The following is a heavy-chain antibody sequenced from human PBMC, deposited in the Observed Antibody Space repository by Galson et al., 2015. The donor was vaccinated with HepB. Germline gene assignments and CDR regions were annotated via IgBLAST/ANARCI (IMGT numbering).Heavy chain of an antibody. J-gene: IGHJ4*02. V-gene: IGHV3-33*01. D-gene: IGHD3-10*01. CDR2: IWFDGTNE. CDR1: GFTFSSYG. Sequence: SLRLSCAASGFTFSSYGMHWVRQAPGKGLEWVAAIWFDGTNEYYADSVKGRFTISRDNSENTLYLQMNNLRAGDTAVYFCARAPVGGYPTATYYWGQGTLVTVSS. CDR3: ARAPVGGYPTATYY.